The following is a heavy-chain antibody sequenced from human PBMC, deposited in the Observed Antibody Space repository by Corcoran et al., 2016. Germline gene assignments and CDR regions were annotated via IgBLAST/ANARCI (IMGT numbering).Heavy chain of an antibody. CDR2: IIPIFGTA. D-gene: IGHD6-13*01. Sequence: QVQLVQSGAEVKKPGSSVKVSCKASGGTFSSYAISWVRQAPGQGLEWMGGIIPIFGTANYAQKFQGRVTITADESTSTAYMELSSLRSEDTAVYYCAARLVRGIAAAGNYYYYGMDVWGQGTTVTVSS. V-gene: IGHV1-69*01. CDR3: AARLVRGIAAAGNYYYYGMDV. J-gene: IGHJ6*02. CDR1: GGTFSSYA.